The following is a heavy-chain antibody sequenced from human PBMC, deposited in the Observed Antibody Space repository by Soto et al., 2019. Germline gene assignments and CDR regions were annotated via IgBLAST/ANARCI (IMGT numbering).Heavy chain of an antibody. CDR3: ANGGWYRVLKYFDY. Sequence: EVQLLESGGGLVQPGGSLRLSCAASGFTFSSYARSWVRQAPGKGLEWVSAISGSGGSTYYADSVKGRFTISRDNSKNTLYLQMNSLRAEDTAVYYCANGGWYRVLKYFDYWGQGTLVTVSS. D-gene: IGHD6-19*01. J-gene: IGHJ4*02. CDR2: ISGSGGST. CDR1: GFTFSSYA. V-gene: IGHV3-23*01.